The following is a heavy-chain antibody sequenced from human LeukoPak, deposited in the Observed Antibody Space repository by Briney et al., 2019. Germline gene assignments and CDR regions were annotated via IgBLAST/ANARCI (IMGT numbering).Heavy chain of an antibody. J-gene: IGHJ3*02. D-gene: IGHD1-26*01. CDR2: INTDSSSI. Sequence: GGSLRLSCAASGFTSSTYNMNWVRQAPGKGLEWVSYINTDSSSIYYADSVKGRFTISRDNAKDSLYLHMNSLRDEDTAVYYCAIDAWELPLDAFDIWGQGTMVIVSS. CDR1: GFTSSTYN. CDR3: AIDAWELPLDAFDI. V-gene: IGHV3-48*02.